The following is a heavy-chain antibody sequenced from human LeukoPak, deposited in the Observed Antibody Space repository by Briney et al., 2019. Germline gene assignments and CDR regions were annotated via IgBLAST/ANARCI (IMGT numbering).Heavy chain of an antibody. CDR1: GYSISSGYY. CDR2: IHHLGST. D-gene: IGHD5-24*01. J-gene: IGHJ4*02. Sequence: SETLSLTCTVSGYSISSGYYWGWIRQPPGKGLEWIGEIHHLGSTNYNPSLKSRVTISVDTSKNLFSLRLSSVTAADTAVYYCARNAYKANYFDFWGQGTLIAVSS. CDR3: ARNAYKANYFDF. V-gene: IGHV4-38-2*02.